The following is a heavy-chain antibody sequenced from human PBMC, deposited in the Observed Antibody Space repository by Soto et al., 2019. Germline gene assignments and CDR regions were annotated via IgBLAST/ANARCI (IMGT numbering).Heavy chain of an antibody. J-gene: IGHJ4*01. V-gene: IGHV3-15*07. CDR1: GFTFSNAW. Sequence: EVQLVESGGGLVNPGGSLRLSCAASGFTFSNAWINWVRQAPGTAQERVGRTKSKTDGGTTDFAAPVKGRFAISRDDSKNMLYLQMNSLKIEDTAVYYCTTDSYSTIVIVRFDYWGHGTLVTVAS. CDR2: TKSKTDGGTT. CDR3: TTDSYSTIVIVRFDY. D-gene: IGHD2-2*01.